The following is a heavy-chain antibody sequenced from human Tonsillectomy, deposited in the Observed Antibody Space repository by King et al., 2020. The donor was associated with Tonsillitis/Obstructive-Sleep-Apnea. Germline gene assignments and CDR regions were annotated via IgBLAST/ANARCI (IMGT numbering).Heavy chain of an antibody. D-gene: IGHD3-3*01. CDR2: ISNSSSTI. CDR1: GFTFSSYE. J-gene: IGHJ4*02. V-gene: IGHV3-48*03. CDR3: ARPPPYVFWSGYSHYYFVN. Sequence: DVQLVESGGGSVQPGGSLRLSCAASGFTFSSYEMNWVRQAPGKGLEWVSYISNSSSTIYYADSVKGRFTISRDNAKNSLYLQMNSLTAEDTAVYYCARPPPYVFWSGYSHYYFVNWGQGTLVTVSS.